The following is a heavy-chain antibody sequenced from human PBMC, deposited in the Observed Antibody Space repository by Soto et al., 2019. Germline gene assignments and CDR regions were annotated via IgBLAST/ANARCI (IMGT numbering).Heavy chain of an antibody. Sequence: QITLKESGPTLVKPTQTLTLTCTFSGFSLSTSGVGVGWIRQPPGKALEWLALIYWDDDKRYSPSLKSRLTSTKDTSKVQVVPTMTNMDPVDTATYSGAHSRAASLVDYWGQGTLVTVSS. V-gene: IGHV2-5*02. CDR2: IYWDDDK. J-gene: IGHJ4*02. CDR3: AHSRAASLVDY. D-gene: IGHD6-13*01. CDR1: GFSLSTSGVG.